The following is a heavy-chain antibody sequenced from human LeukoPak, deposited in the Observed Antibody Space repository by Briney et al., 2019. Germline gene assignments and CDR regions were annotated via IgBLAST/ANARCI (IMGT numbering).Heavy chain of an antibody. CDR2: IYHSGRT. CDR3: ARRRYYDGSGYLE. J-gene: IGHJ1*01. CDR1: GGSISSSSYY. D-gene: IGHD3-22*01. Sequence: ASETLSLTCTVSGGSISSSSYYWGWIRQPPGKGLEWIGTIYHSGRTYYSPSLKSRVTMSVDPSNNQFSLNLRSVTAADTAVYYCARRRYYDGSGYLEWGQGTLLSVSS. V-gene: IGHV4-39*01.